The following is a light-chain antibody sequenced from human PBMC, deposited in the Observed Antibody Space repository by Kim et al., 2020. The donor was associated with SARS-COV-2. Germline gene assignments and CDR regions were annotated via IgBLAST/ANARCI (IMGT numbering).Light chain of an antibody. CDR1: QSISTY. V-gene: IGKV1-39*01. J-gene: IGKJ1*01. CDR3: QQTYTIPWT. Sequence: ASVGDRVTITCRASQSISTYLNWYQQKPGKAPKFLIYAASTLQSGVPSRFSGSGSGTDFTLSISSLQPEDFATYYCQQTYTIPWTFGQGTKVDIK. CDR2: AAS.